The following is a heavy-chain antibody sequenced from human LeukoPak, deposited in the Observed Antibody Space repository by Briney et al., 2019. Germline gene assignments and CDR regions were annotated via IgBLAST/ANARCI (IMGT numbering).Heavy chain of an antibody. J-gene: IGHJ6*03. CDR3: ARGMGVATTPPYYYYYMDV. V-gene: IGHV3-74*01. CDR1: GFTFSSYW. Sequence: GGSLRLSCAASGFTFSSYWMHWVRQAPGKGLVWVSRINSDGSSTSYADSVKGRFTISRDNAKNTLYLQMNSLRAEDTAVYYCARGMGVATTPPYYYYYMDVWGKGTTVTVSS. CDR2: INSDGSST. D-gene: IGHD5-12*01.